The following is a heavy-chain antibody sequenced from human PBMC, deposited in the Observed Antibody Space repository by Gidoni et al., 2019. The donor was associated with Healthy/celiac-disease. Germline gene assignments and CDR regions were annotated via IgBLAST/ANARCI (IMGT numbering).Heavy chain of an antibody. CDR2: INHSGST. V-gene: IGHV4-34*01. CDR3: ARGLSGRGEIDY. CDR1: GGSFSGYY. J-gene: IGHJ4*02. D-gene: IGHD2-15*01. Sequence: QVQLQQWGAGLLKPSETLSLTCAVYGGSFSGYYWSWIRQPPGKGLEWIGEINHSGSTNYNPSLKSRVTISVDTSKNQFSLKLSSVTAADTAVYYCARGLSGRGEIDYWGQGTLVTVSS.